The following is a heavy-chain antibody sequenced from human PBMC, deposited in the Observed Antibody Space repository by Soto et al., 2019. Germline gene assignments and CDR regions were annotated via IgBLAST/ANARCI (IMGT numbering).Heavy chain of an antibody. CDR3: ARQSGYYYDSSGYYLSPIDY. V-gene: IGHV5-51*01. CDR2: IYPGDSDT. J-gene: IGHJ4*02. D-gene: IGHD3-22*01. Sequence: GESLKISCKGSGYSFTSYWIGWVRQMPGKGLEWMGIIYPGDSDTRYSPSFQGQVTISADKSISTAYLQWSSLKASDTAMYYCARQSGYYYDSSGYYLSPIDYWGQGTLVTVSS. CDR1: GYSFTSYW.